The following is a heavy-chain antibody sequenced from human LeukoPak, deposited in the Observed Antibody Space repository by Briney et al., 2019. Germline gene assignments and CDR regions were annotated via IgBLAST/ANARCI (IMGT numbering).Heavy chain of an antibody. D-gene: IGHD3-22*01. CDR2: ISYDGSNK. CDR1: GFTFSSYA. CDR3: ARALPYYYDSSGYLDY. Sequence: GGSLRLSCAASGFTFSSYAMHWVRQAPGKGLEWVAVISYDGSNKYYADSVKGRFTISRDNSKNTLYLRMNSLRAEDTAVYYCARALPYYYDSSGYLDYWGQGTLVTVSS. V-gene: IGHV3-30-3*01. J-gene: IGHJ4*02.